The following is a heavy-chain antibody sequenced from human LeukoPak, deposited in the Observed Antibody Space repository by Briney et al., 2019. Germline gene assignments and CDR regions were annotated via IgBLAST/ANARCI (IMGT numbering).Heavy chain of an antibody. CDR2: ISSGSTI. D-gene: IGHD3-16*02. V-gene: IGHV3-11*01. CDR3: ASGYRELSLLGY. Sequence: PGGSLRLSCAASGFTFSDYYMSWIRQAPGKGLEWVSYISSGSTIYYADSVKGRFTISRDNAKNSLYLQMNSLRAEDTAVYYCASGYRELSLLGYWSQGTLVTVSS. CDR1: GFTFSDYY. J-gene: IGHJ4*02.